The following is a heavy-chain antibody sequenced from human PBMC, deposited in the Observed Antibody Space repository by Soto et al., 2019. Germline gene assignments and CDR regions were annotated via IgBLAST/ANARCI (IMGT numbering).Heavy chain of an antibody. CDR2: ISGSGGST. D-gene: IGHD3-3*01. V-gene: IGHV3-23*01. Sequence: SLRLSCAASGFTFSSYAMSWVRQAPGKGLEWVSAISGSGGSTYYADSVKGRFTISRDNSKNTLYLQMNSLRAEDTAVYYCAKSTVLRFLEWLADWFDPWGQGTLVTVS. CDR1: GFTFSSYA. CDR3: AKSTVLRFLEWLADWFDP. J-gene: IGHJ5*02.